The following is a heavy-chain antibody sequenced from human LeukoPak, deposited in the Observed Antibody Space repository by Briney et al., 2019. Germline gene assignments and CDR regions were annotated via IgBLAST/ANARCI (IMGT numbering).Heavy chain of an antibody. V-gene: IGHV3-21*01. J-gene: IGHJ4*02. CDR2: ISSSSSYI. Sequence: GGSLRLSCAASGFTFSSYSMNWVRQAPGKGLEWVSSISSSSSYIYYADLVKGRFTISRDNAKNSLYLQMNSLRAEDTAVYYCARAGYYYDSSGYYVMTEIDYWGQGTLVTVSA. CDR3: ARAGYYYDSSGYYVMTEIDY. CDR1: GFTFSSYS. D-gene: IGHD3-22*01.